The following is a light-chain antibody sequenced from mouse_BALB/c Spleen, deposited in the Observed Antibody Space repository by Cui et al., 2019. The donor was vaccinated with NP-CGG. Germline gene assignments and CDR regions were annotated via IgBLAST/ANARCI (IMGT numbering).Light chain of an antibody. V-gene: IGLV1*01. CDR3: ALWYSNHWV. CDR1: TGAVTTSNY. Sequence: QALVSHETLLTTSPGETVTLTCRSSTGAVTTSNYANWVQEKPDHLFTGLIGGTNNRVPGVPARFSGSLIGDKAALTITGAQTEDEAIYFCALWYSNHWVFGGGTKLTVL. J-gene: IGLJ1*01. CDR2: GTN.